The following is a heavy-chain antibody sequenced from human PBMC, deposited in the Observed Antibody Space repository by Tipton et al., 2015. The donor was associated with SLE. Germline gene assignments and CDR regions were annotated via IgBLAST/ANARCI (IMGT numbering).Heavy chain of an antibody. CDR2: VYYSGTT. CDR1: GGSIDTYH. V-gene: IGHV4-59*12. Sequence: GLVKPSETLSLTCTVSGGSIDTYHWTWVRQPPGKGLEWIGNVYYSGTTNYNPSLKSRVAISVDTSRNQFSLRLISVTAADTAVYYCARGVNYYDSNGYYYYFDYWGQGTLVTDSS. J-gene: IGHJ4*02. D-gene: IGHD3-22*01. CDR3: ARGVNYYDSNGYYYYFDY.